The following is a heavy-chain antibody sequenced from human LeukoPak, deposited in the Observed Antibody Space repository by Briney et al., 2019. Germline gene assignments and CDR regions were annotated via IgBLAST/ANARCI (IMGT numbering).Heavy chain of an antibody. CDR2: ISSSGSTI. CDR3: AKWGPYCVGDYCPALDS. D-gene: IGHD2-21*02. J-gene: IGHJ4*02. Sequence: KSGGSLRLSCAGSGFTFSDYYMSWIRQAPGKGLEWVSYISSSGSTIYYADSVRGRFTISRDNAKESLYLQLNSLRAEDTAVYYCAKWGPYCVGDYCPALDSWGPGTLVTVSS. CDR1: GFTFSDYY. V-gene: IGHV3-11*04.